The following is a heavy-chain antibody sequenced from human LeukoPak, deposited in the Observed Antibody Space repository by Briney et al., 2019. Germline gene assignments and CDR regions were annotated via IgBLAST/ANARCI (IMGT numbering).Heavy chain of an antibody. Sequence: SETLSLTCTVSGGSIRSTNYYWGWIRQPPEKGLEWIGSIYYSGSTYYNPSLKSRITISVDTSKNKFSLKLTSVTAADTAIYYCARVTGSYYFYYYMDVWGKGTTVTVSS. V-gene: IGHV4-39*07. CDR3: ARVTGSYYFYYYMDV. CDR2: IYYSGST. D-gene: IGHD3-10*01. J-gene: IGHJ6*03. CDR1: GGSIRSTNYY.